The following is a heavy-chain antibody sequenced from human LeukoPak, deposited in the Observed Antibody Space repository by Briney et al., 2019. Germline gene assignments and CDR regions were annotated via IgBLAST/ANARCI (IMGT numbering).Heavy chain of an antibody. CDR2: ISNDESTI. CDR1: GFSFSSYW. Sequence: GGSLRLSCAASGFSFSSYWMHWVRQAPGKGPVWVSLISNDESTIIYADSVKGRFTISRDNAKNTLYLQMSSLRAEDTAVYYCARVLVEGNYDILTGYFSYYYYMDVWGKGTTVTISS. J-gene: IGHJ6*03. CDR3: ARVLVEGNYDILTGYFSYYYYMDV. D-gene: IGHD3-9*01. V-gene: IGHV3-74*01.